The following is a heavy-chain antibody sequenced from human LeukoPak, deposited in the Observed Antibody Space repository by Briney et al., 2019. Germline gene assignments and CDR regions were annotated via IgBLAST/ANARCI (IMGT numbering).Heavy chain of an antibody. J-gene: IGHJ4*02. Sequence: ASVKVSCKASGYTFTSYAMNWVRQAPGQGLEWMGWINTNTGNPTYAQGFTGRFVFSLDTSVSTAYLQISSLKAEDTAVYYCARDFNRLALLEWSKSHFDYWGQGTLVTVSS. D-gene: IGHD3-3*01. CDR3: ARDFNRLALLEWSKSHFDY. CDR2: INTNTGNP. V-gene: IGHV7-4-1*02. CDR1: GYTFTSYA.